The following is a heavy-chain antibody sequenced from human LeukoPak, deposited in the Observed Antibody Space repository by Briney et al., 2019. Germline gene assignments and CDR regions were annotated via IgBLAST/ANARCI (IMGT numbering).Heavy chain of an antibody. CDR3: ARGDAYALNF. CDR2: ISSDGSVK. V-gene: IGHV3-48*04. CDR1: GFTFNIYG. Sequence: QFGGSLRLSCTTSGFTFNIYGMNWVRQAPGKGLDWVSYISSDGSVKYYADSVEGRFTISRDNAKNTLYLQMNSLRAEDTAVYSCARGDAYALNFWGQGTLVTVSS. D-gene: IGHD2-2*01. J-gene: IGHJ4*02.